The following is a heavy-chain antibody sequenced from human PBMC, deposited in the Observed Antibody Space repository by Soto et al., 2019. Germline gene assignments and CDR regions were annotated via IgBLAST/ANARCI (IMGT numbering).Heavy chain of an antibody. V-gene: IGHV4-31*03. D-gene: IGHD6-19*01. CDR2: IYYSGST. CDR1: GGSISSGGYY. J-gene: IGHJ4*02. CDR3: ARNDYSSGWAN. Sequence: SETLSLTCTVSGGSISSGGYYWSWIRQHPGKGLEWIGYIYYSGSTYYNPSLKSRVTISVDTSKNQFSLKLSSVTAADTAVYYCARNDYSSGWANWGQGTLVTVSS.